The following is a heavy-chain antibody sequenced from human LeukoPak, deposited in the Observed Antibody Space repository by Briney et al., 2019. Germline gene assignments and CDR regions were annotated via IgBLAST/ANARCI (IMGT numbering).Heavy chain of an antibody. D-gene: IGHD2-21*01. Sequence: PSQTLSLTCAISGDSVSSNSAAWNWIRQSPSRGLEWLGRTYYRSKWYNDYAVSVKSRITINPDTSKNQFSLQLNSVTPEDTAVYYCARDVAGDEGGDDAFDIWGQGTMVTVSS. CDR2: TYYRSKWYN. CDR1: GDSVSSNSAA. V-gene: IGHV6-1*01. J-gene: IGHJ3*02. CDR3: ARDVAGDEGGDDAFDI.